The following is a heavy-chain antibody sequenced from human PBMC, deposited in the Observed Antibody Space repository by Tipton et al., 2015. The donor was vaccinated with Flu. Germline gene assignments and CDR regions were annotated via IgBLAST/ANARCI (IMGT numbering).Heavy chain of an antibody. D-gene: IGHD3-10*01. CDR1: GFTVSDHH. J-gene: IGHJ4*02. CDR2: LYGGDTP. CDR3: TSDDPLWFGELMFDY. V-gene: IGHV3-66*01. Sequence: SGFTVSDHHMSWVRQAPGKGLEWVSVLYGGDTPKYADSVKGRFTISRDNSKNTLYLQMDSLRAEDTAVYYCTSDDPLWFGELMFDYWGQGTLVTVSS.